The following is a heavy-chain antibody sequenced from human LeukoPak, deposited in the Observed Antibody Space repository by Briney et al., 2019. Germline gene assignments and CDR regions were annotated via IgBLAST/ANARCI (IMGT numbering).Heavy chain of an antibody. CDR2: VDPSDSYT. Sequence: GESLKISCKASGYSFTNHWITWVRQMPGKGLEWMGRVDPSDSYTNYSPSFQGHVTISTDKSISTAYLQWSSLKASDTAMYYCARSITMVRGVIIAQYYFDYWGQGTLVTVSS. J-gene: IGHJ4*02. CDR3: ARSITMVRGVIIAQYYFDY. D-gene: IGHD3-10*01. CDR1: GYSFTNHW. V-gene: IGHV5-10-1*01.